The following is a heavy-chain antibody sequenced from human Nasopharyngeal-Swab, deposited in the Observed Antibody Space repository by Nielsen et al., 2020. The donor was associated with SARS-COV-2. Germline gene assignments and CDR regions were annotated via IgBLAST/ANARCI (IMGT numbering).Heavy chain of an antibody. CDR2: IIPIFGTA. D-gene: IGHD3-22*01. CDR3: ARDYDSSGYPVTPDYYYYMDV. J-gene: IGHJ6*03. CDR1: GGTFNSYA. V-gene: IGHV1-69*13. Sequence: SVKVSCKASGGTFNSYAISWVRQAPGQGLEWMGGIIPIFGTANYAQKFQGRVTITADESTSTAYMELSSLRSEDTAVYYCARDYDSSGYPVTPDYYYYMDVWGKGTTVTVSS.